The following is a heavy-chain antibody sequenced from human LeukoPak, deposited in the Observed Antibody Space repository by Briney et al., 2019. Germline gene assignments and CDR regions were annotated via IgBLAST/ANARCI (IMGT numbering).Heavy chain of an antibody. V-gene: IGHV3-11*06. CDR1: GFSFSDYY. CDR3: ARFGLDSGGYATNFDS. J-gene: IGHJ4*02. Sequence: GGSLRLSCVVSGFSFSDYYMNWIRQTPGKGLEWLSYISGSSSHTLYADSVKGRFTISRDNAKNSLYLQMNSLRAEDTAVYYCARFGLDSGGYATNFDSWGQGTLVTVSP. CDR2: ISGSSSHT. D-gene: IGHD3-22*01.